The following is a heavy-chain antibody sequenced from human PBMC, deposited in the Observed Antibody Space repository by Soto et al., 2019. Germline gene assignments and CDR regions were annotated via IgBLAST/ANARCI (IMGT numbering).Heavy chain of an antibody. CDR1: GGTFSSYA. CDR3: AEAVVVTAHDAFDI. J-gene: IGHJ3*02. CDR2: IIPIFGTA. V-gene: IGHV1-69*06. Sequence: ASVKVSCKASGGTFSSYAISWVRQAPGQGLEWMGGIIPIFGTANYAQKFQGRVTITADKSTSTAYMELSSLRSEDTAVYYCAEAVVVTAHDAFDIWGQGTMVTVSS. D-gene: IGHD2-21*02.